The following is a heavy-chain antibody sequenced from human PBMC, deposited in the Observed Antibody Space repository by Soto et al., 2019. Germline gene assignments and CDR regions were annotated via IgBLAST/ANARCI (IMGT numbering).Heavy chain of an antibody. CDR3: ARSNYDFWSGGSLDI. Sequence: GGSLRLSCAASGFSFSSYLMNWVRQAPGKGLGWVANIKQDGSQKYYVDSVKGRFTISRDNAKNSLYLQMNSLRAEDTAIYYCARSNYDFWSGGSLDIWGQGTMVTVSS. D-gene: IGHD3-3*01. J-gene: IGHJ3*02. V-gene: IGHV3-7*03. CDR2: IKQDGSQK. CDR1: GFSFSSYL.